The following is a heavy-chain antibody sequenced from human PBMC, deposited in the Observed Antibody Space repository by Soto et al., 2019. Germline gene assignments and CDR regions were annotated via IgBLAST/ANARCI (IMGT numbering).Heavy chain of an antibody. CDR2: IYSGGST. Sequence: PGGSMRLSCAASGFTVSNNYMSWVRQTPGKGLEWVSVIYSGGSTYYADSVKGRFTISRDNSKNTLYLQMNSLRAEDTAVYYCAIVQTTATSDRYYYFGMDVWGQGTTVTVSS. D-gene: IGHD4-17*01. CDR1: GFTVSNNY. CDR3: AIVQTTATSDRYYYFGMDV. J-gene: IGHJ6*02. V-gene: IGHV3-66*01.